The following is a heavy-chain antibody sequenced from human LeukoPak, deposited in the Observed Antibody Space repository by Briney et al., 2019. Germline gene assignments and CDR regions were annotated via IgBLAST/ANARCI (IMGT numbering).Heavy chain of an antibody. J-gene: IGHJ2*01. CDR2: IYTSGST. V-gene: IGHV4-4*07. D-gene: IGHD4-23*01. Sequence: SETLSLTCTVSGASISNYYWSWIRQPAGKGLEWIGRIYTSGSTNSNPSLKSRVTISVDTSKNQFSLKLSSVTAADTAVYYCARVRTTVVHPSWYFDLWGRGTLVTVSS. CDR3: ARVRTTVVHPSWYFDL. CDR1: GASISNYY.